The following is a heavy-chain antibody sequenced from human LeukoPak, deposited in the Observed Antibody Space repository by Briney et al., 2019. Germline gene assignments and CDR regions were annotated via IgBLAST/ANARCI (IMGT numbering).Heavy chain of an antibody. J-gene: IGHJ4*02. CDR3: AKPPNYYGSGNELYDN. D-gene: IGHD3-10*01. CDR1: GFTFSTHA. Sequence: EAGGSLRLSCAASGFTFSTHAMNWVRQAPGVGLEWVSGISGSGGSTYYADSVKGRFTISRDNSKNTLYLQMNSLRAEDTAVYYCAKPPNYYGSGNELYDNWGQGTLVTVSS. CDR2: ISGSGGST. V-gene: IGHV3-23*01.